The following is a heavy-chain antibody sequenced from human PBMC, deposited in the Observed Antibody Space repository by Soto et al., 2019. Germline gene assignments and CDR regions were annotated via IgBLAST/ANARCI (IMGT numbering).Heavy chain of an antibody. V-gene: IGHV3-30*18. D-gene: IGHD4-17*01. CDR3: AKGGEGLRSLNDNAFDI. CDR1: GFTFSSYG. CDR2: ISYDGSNK. J-gene: IGHJ3*02. Sequence: LRLSCAASGFTFSSYGMHWVRQAPGKGLEWVAVISYDGSNKYYADSVKGRFTISRDNSKNTLYLQMNSLRAEDTAVYYCAKGGEGLRSLNDNAFDIWGQGTMVTVSS.